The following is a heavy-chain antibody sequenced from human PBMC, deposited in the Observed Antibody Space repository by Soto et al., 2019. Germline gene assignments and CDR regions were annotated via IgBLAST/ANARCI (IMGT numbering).Heavy chain of an antibody. J-gene: IGHJ6*02. V-gene: IGHV3-33*06. Sequence: QVQLVESGGGVVQPGRSLRLSCAASGFTFSSYGMHWVRQAPGKGLEWVAVIWYDGSNKYYADSVKGRFTISRDNSKNTVYLQMNSLRAVDTAVYSCAKDLNYYASGIDPHGMDVWGQGTTVTVSS. D-gene: IGHD3-10*01. CDR2: IWYDGSNK. CDR1: GFTFSSYG. CDR3: AKDLNYYASGIDPHGMDV.